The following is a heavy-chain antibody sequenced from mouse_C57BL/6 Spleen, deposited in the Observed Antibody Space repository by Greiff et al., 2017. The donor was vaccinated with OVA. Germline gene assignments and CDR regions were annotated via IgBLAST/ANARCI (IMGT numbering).Heavy chain of an antibody. J-gene: IGHJ2*01. D-gene: IGHD3-2*02. V-gene: IGHV1-5*01. CDR3: TRSGLSNYFDY. Sequence: EVKVIESGPVLARPGASVKMSCKTSGYTFTSYWMHWVKQRPGQGLEWIGAIYPGNSDTSYNQKFKGKAKLTAVTSASTAYMELSSLTNEDSAVYYCTRSGLSNYFDYWGQGTTLTVSS. CDR1: GYTFTSYW. CDR2: IYPGNSDT.